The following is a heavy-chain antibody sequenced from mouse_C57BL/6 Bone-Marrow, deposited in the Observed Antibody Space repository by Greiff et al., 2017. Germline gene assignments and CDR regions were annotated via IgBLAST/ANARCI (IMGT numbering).Heavy chain of an antibody. Sequence: EVQRVESGPVLVKPGASVKMSCKASGYTFTDYYMNWVKQSHGKSLEWIGVINPYNGGTSYNQKFKGKATLTVDKSSSTAYMELNSLTSEDSAVYYCARYGYYGDFDVWGTGTTVTVAS. D-gene: IGHD2-2*01. CDR1: GYTFTDYY. CDR2: INPYNGGT. CDR3: ARYGYYGDFDV. J-gene: IGHJ1*03. V-gene: IGHV1-19*01.